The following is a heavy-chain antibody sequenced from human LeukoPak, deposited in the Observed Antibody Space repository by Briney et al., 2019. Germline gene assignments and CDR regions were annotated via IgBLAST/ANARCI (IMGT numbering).Heavy chain of an antibody. Sequence: SVKVSCKASGGTFSSYAISWVRQAPGQGLEWMGGIIPIFGTAYYAQKFQGRVTITTDESTSTAYMELSSLRSEDTAVYYCASSGGCSSTSCPKALFGWGQGTLVTVSS. CDR3: ASSGGCSSTSCPKALFG. J-gene: IGHJ4*02. D-gene: IGHD2-2*01. V-gene: IGHV1-69*05. CDR2: IIPIFGTA. CDR1: GGTFSSYA.